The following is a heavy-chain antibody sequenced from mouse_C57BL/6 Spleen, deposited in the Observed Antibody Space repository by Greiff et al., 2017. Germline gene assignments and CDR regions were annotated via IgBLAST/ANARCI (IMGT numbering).Heavy chain of an antibody. CDR1: GYTFTSYW. J-gene: IGHJ4*01. Sequence: QVQLKQPGAELVKPGASVKMSCKASGYTFTSYWITWVKQRPGQGLEWIGDIYPGSGSTNYNEKFKSKATLTVDTSSSTAYMQLSSLTSEDSAVYYCARKRGVYDGYYDAMDYWGQGTSVTVSS. CDR3: ARKRGVYDGYYDAMDY. V-gene: IGHV1-55*01. CDR2: IYPGSGST. D-gene: IGHD2-3*01.